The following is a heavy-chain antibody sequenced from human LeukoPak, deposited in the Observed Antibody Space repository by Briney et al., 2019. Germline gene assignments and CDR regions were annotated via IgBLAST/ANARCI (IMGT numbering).Heavy chain of an antibody. CDR2: IYSGGST. Sequence: PGGSLRLSCAASGFTVRSNYMNWVRQAPGKGLEWVSVIYSGGSTYYADSVKGRFTISRDNSKNTLYLRMNSLRAEDTAVYYCAREGTWSYYYDYWGQGTLVTVSS. V-gene: IGHV3-66*01. CDR1: GFTVRSNY. CDR3: AREGTWSYYYDY. D-gene: IGHD1-26*01. J-gene: IGHJ4*02.